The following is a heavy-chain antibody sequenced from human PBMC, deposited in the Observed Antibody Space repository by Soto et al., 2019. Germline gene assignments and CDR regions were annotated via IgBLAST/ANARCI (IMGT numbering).Heavy chain of an antibody. J-gene: IGHJ6*02. CDR1: GGTFSSYA. CDR3: ARDWVEMTDIVVVPAANAYGMDV. V-gene: IGHV1-69*13. CDR2: IIPIFGTA. Sequence: SVKVSCKASGGTFSSYAISWVRQAPGQGLEWMGGIIPIFGTANYAQKFQGRVTITADESTSTAYMELSSLRSEDTAVYYCARDWVEMTDIVVVPAANAYGMDVWGQGTTVTSP. D-gene: IGHD2-2*01.